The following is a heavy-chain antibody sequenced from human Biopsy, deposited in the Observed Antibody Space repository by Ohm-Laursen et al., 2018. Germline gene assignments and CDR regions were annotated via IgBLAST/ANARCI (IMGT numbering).Heavy chain of an antibody. Sequence: SDTLSLTCAVYGESFNGYYWSWIRQTPGKGLEWIGEINHSGRTNYNPSLKSRVTISVDTPKNQFSLKVRSVTAADTAVYYCVRGVDYYDPYHYYALDVWGQGTTVTGSS. V-gene: IGHV4-34*01. J-gene: IGHJ6*02. CDR3: VRGVDYYDPYHYYALDV. CDR2: INHSGRT. CDR1: GESFNGYY. D-gene: IGHD3-22*01.